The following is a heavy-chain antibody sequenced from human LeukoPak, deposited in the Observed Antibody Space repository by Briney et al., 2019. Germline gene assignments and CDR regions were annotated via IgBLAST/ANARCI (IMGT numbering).Heavy chain of an antibody. Sequence: GGSLRLSCAASGFTFSSYWMSRVRQAPGKGLEWVSYISSSSSTIYYADSVKGRFTISRDNAKNSLYLQMNSLRAEDTAVYYCARDLSYDFWSGYYTGMVDYWGQGTLVTVSS. CDR3: ARDLSYDFWSGYYTGMVDY. D-gene: IGHD3-3*01. CDR2: ISSSSSTI. J-gene: IGHJ4*02. CDR1: GFTFSSYW. V-gene: IGHV3-48*04.